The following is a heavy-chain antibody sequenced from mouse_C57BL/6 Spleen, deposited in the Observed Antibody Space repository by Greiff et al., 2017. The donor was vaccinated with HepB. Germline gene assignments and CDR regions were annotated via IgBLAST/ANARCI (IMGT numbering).Heavy chain of an antibody. V-gene: IGHV5-17*01. CDR2: ISSGSSTI. CDR3: ARGGTTVPYAMDY. CDR1: GFTFSDYG. D-gene: IGHD1-1*01. Sequence: EVHLVESGGGLVKPGGSLKLSCAASGFTFSDYGMHWVRQAPEKGLEWVAYISSGSSTIYYADTVKGRFTISRDNAKNTLFLQMTSLRSEDTAMYYCARGGTTVPYAMDYWGQGTSVTVSS. J-gene: IGHJ4*01.